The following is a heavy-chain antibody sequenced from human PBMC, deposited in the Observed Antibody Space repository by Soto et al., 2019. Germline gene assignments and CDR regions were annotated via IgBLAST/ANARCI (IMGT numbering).Heavy chain of an antibody. CDR3: ATTSFYTALYYFDY. J-gene: IGHJ4*02. V-gene: IGHV4-39*01. CDR1: GCSISSSSYY. CDR2: IYYSGST. D-gene: IGHD5-18*01. Sequence: PSETLSLTCTFSGCSISSSSYYLGWIRQPPGKGLEWIGSIYYSGSTYYNPSLKSRVTISVDTSKNQFSLKLSSVTAADTAVYYCATTSFYTALYYFDYWGQGTLVTVSS.